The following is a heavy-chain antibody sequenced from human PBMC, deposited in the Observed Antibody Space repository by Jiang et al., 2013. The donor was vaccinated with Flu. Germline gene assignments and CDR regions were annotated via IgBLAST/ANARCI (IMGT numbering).Heavy chain of an antibody. CDR3: AKGSGRYHYYYGMDV. Sequence: VQLVESGGGLVQPGRSLRLSCAASGFTFDDYAMHWVRQAPGKGLEWVSGISWNSGSIGYADSVKGRFTISRDNAKNSLYLQMNSLRAEDTALYYCAKGSGRYHYYYGMDVWGQGTTVTVSS. D-gene: IGHD1-26*01. J-gene: IGHJ6*02. V-gene: IGHV3-9*01. CDR2: ISWNSGSI. CDR1: GFTFDDYA.